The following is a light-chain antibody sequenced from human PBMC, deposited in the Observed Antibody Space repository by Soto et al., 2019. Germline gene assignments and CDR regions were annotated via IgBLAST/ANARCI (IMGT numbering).Light chain of an antibody. Sequence: EIVMTQSPATLSVSPGETATLSCRASQSVNSNLAWYQQKPGQAPRLLISDASTRAAGLPARFSGSGSGTEFTLTISSLQSEDFAVYFCQQSNNWPKTSGQGTKV. J-gene: IGKJ1*01. CDR2: DAS. CDR3: QQSNNWPKT. CDR1: QSVNSN. V-gene: IGKV3-15*01.